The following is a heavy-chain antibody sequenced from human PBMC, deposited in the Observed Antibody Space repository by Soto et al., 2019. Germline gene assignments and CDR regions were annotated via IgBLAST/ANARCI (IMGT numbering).Heavy chain of an antibody. Sequence: ASVKVSCKACGYTFTSYYMHWVRQPPGQGLEWMGIINPSGGSTSYAQKFQGRVTMTRDTSTSTVYMELSSLRSEDTAVYYCARDIVWGSYRNSWFDPWGQGTLVTVSS. J-gene: IGHJ5*02. CDR1: GYTFTSYY. V-gene: IGHV1-46*01. CDR2: INPSGGST. D-gene: IGHD3-16*02. CDR3: ARDIVWGSYRNSWFDP.